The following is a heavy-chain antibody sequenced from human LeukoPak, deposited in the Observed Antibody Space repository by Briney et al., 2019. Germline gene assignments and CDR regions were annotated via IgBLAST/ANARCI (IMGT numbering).Heavy chain of an antibody. Sequence: SVKVSCKASEATFSNSAINWVRLAPGQGLEWMGGIIPMFDTAHYAEKFQGRVTISADESTNTVYMELSGLRSEDTAVYYCARDDNDILTGYFDSWGQGTLVTVSS. D-gene: IGHD3-9*01. J-gene: IGHJ5*01. V-gene: IGHV1-69*13. CDR3: ARDDNDILTGYFDS. CDR2: IIPMFDTA. CDR1: EATFSNSA.